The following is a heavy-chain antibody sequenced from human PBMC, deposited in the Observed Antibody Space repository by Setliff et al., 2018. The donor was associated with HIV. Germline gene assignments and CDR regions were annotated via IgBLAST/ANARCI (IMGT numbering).Heavy chain of an antibody. J-gene: IGHJ4*02. CDR2: IRYDGSNK. CDR3: AKDRYYDSSGSPFDY. D-gene: IGHD3-22*01. Sequence: LRLSCAASGFTFSSYGMHWVRQAPGKGLEWVAFIRYDGSNKYYADSVKGRFTISRDNSKNTLYLQMNSLRAEDTAVYYCAKDRYYDSSGSPFDYWGQGTLVTVSS. V-gene: IGHV3-30*02. CDR1: GFTFSSYG.